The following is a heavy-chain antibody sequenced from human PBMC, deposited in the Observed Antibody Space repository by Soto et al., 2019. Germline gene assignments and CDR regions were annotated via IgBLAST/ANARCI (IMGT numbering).Heavy chain of an antibody. J-gene: IGHJ3*02. Sequence: QVQLVQSGAEVKKPGASVKVSCKVSGYTLTELSMHWVRQAPGKGLEWMGGFDPEDGETIYAQKFQGRVTMTEDTSTDTAYMELSSLRSEDTAVYYCATDSSLFGVVIIVRAFDIWGQGTMVTVSS. CDR1: GYTLTELS. D-gene: IGHD3-3*01. CDR3: ATDSSLFGVVIIVRAFDI. V-gene: IGHV1-24*01. CDR2: FDPEDGET.